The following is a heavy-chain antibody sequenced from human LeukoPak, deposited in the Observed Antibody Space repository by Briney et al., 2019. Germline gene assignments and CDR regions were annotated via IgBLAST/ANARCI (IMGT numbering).Heavy chain of an antibody. V-gene: IGHV4-39*01. Sequence: KPSETLSLTCTISGSSITSVSHYWGWIRQPPGKGLEWIGDIYYTGSTYYNPSLKSRVTISVDTSKNQFSLKLSSVTAADTAVYYCATLQGIAAAGTRVDYWGQGTLVTVSS. CDR1: GSSITSVSHY. D-gene: IGHD6-13*01. J-gene: IGHJ4*02. CDR3: ATLQGIAAAGTRVDY. CDR2: IYYTGST.